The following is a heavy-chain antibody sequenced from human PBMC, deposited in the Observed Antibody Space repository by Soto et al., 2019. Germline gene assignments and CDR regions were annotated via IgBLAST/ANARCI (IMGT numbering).Heavy chain of an antibody. D-gene: IGHD6-19*01. CDR1: GFSLSSTRMA. CDR2: IYWDDDK. CDR3: AHIVVAGLGYYFDY. Sequence: QITLKESGPPLVKPTQTLTLTCTFSGFSLSSTRMAVGWIRQPPGKALEWLALIYWDDDKRYSPFLKSRLTITKDTSENQVVLTMSNMDPVDTARYYCAHIVVAGLGYYFDYWGQGTLVTVSS. V-gene: IGHV2-5*02. J-gene: IGHJ4*02.